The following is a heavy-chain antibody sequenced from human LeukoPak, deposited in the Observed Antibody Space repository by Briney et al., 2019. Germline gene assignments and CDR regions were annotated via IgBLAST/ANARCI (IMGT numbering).Heavy chain of an antibody. CDR1: GFTFRTYA. J-gene: IGHJ4*02. D-gene: IGHD3-9*01. CDR3: AKDWSVLRYFEHFDY. Sequence: PGRSLRLSCAASGFTFRTYAMHWVRQAPGKGLERVAFISHDGSKKYYADSVTGRFTISRDNSKNTLYLQMNSLRAEDTAVYYCAKDWSVLRYFEHFDYWGQGTLVTVSS. V-gene: IGHV3-30-3*01. CDR2: ISHDGSKK.